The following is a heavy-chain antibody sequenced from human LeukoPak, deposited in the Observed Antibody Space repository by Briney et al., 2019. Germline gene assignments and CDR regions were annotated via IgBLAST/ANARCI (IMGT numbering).Heavy chain of an antibody. V-gene: IGHV3-30*04. CDR2: ISYDGSNK. D-gene: IGHD3-10*01. CDR3: AKAHGSGSYYPRNANWFDP. CDR1: GFTFGDYA. Sequence: GGSLRLSCTASGFTFGDYAMSWFRQAPGKGLEWVAVISYDGSNKYYADSVKGRFTISRDNSKNTLYLQMNSLRAEDTAVYYCAKAHGSGSYYPRNANWFDPWGQGTLVTVSS. J-gene: IGHJ5*02.